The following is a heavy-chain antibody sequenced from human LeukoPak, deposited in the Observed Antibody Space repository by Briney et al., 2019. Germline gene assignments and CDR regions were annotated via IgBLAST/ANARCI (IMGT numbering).Heavy chain of an antibody. CDR1: GFTFDDYA. CDR2: ISWNSGSI. J-gene: IGHJ4*02. D-gene: IGHD3-10*01. Sequence: GGSLRLSCAASGFTFDDYAMHWVRQAPGKGLEWVSGISWNSGSIGYADSVKGRFTISRDNAKNSLYLQMNSLRAEDTALYYCAKVSGTLSPFDYWGQGTLVTVFS. V-gene: IGHV3-9*01. CDR3: AKVSGTLSPFDY.